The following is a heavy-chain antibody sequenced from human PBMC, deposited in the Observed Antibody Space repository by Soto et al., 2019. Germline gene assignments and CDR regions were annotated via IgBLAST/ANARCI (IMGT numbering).Heavy chain of an antibody. CDR2: INPSGGST. D-gene: IGHD2-15*01. CDR1: GYTFSSNY. V-gene: IGHV1-46*01. Sequence: ASVKVSCKASGYTFSSNYMHWVRQAPGQGLEWMGIINPSGGSTSYAQKFQGRVTMTRDTSTSTVYMEVSSLRSEDTAVYYCARNGGCSGGSCYSTSYYYYYGMDVWG. CDR3: ARNGGCSGGSCYSTSYYYYYGMDV. J-gene: IGHJ6*02.